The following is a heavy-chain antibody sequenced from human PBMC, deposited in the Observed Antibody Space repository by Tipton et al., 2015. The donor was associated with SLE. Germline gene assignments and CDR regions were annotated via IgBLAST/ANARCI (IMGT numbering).Heavy chain of an antibody. Sequence: GSLRLSCAASGFTFSSYSMNWVRQAPGKGLEWVSSISSSSSYIYYADSVKGRFTISRDNAKNSLYLQMISLRAEDTAVYYCARGPYYYDSSGPSDVWGKGTTVTVSS. D-gene: IGHD3-22*01. V-gene: IGHV3-21*01. CDR3: ARGPYYYDSSGPSDV. CDR2: ISSSSSYI. J-gene: IGHJ6*04. CDR1: GFTFSSYS.